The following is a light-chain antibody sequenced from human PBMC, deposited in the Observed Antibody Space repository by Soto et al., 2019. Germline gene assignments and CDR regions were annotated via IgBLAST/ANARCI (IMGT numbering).Light chain of an antibody. CDR1: QSVSGN. Sequence: EIVMAQSPATLSVSPGERATLSCRASQSVSGNLAWYQQKPGQAPRLLIYGASTRATGIPARFSGSGSGTEFTLTISSLQSEDLAVYYCQQYNNWPPAFGQGTKVEIK. V-gene: IGKV3-15*01. J-gene: IGKJ1*01. CDR3: QQYNNWPPA. CDR2: GAS.